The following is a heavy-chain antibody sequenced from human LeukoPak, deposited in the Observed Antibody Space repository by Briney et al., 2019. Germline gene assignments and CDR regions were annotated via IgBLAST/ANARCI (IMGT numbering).Heavy chain of an antibody. D-gene: IGHD6-13*01. CDR3: AGYSSSWGLFDY. Sequence: PGGSLRLSCAASGFTFSSYAMHWVRQAPGKGLEWVAVISYDGSNKYYADSVKGRFTISRDNSKNTLYLQMNSLRAEDTAVYYCAGYSSSWGLFDYWGQGTLVTGSS. CDR2: ISYDGSNK. CDR1: GFTFSSYA. V-gene: IGHV3-30*04. J-gene: IGHJ4*02.